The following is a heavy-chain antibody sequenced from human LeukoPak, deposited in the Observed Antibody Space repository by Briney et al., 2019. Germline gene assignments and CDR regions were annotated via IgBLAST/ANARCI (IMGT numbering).Heavy chain of an antibody. Sequence: PSETLSLTCTVSGGSISSYYWSWIRQPPGKGLEGIGDIYYSGSTNYNPSLKSRVTISVDTSKNQFSLKLSSVTAADTAVYYCAVGDWAYYYGMDVWGKGTTVTVSS. CDR2: IYYSGST. D-gene: IGHD3-10*01. V-gene: IGHV4-59*01. CDR1: GGSISSYY. CDR3: AVGDWAYYYGMDV. J-gene: IGHJ6*04.